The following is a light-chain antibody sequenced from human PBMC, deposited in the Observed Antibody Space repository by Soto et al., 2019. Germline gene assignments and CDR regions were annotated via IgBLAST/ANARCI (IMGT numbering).Light chain of an antibody. Sequence: ENVLTQSPATLSLSPGERATLSCRASQSVSNYVAWYQQKPGQAPRLLIYDASNRATGIPARFSGSESATDFTLTISILEPEDFAVYYCQQRSNWLFGPGTKVDI. CDR2: DAS. CDR1: QSVSNY. CDR3: QQRSNWL. V-gene: IGKV3-11*01. J-gene: IGKJ3*01.